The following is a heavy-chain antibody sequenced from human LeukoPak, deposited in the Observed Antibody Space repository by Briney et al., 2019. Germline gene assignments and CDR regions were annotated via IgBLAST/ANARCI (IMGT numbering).Heavy chain of an antibody. V-gene: IGHV3-21*01. CDR2: ISSTSAYI. D-gene: IGHD3-3*01. CDR1: EFSFSSYT. Sequence: GGSLRLSCAASEFSFSSYTMNWVRQASGKGLEWVSSISSTSAYIYYADSVKGRFTISRDNAKNSLYLQMNSLRAEDTALYYCARGMTRSGFDPWGQGTLVTVSS. J-gene: IGHJ5*02. CDR3: ARGMTRSGFDP.